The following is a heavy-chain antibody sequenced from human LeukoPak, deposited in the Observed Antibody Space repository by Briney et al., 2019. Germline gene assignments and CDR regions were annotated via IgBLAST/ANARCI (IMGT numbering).Heavy chain of an antibody. V-gene: IGHV3-7*01. J-gene: IGHJ4*02. CDR1: GFTLSNYW. CDR3: ARSDY. Sequence: GGSLRLSCAASGFTLSNYWMSWVRQAPGKGLEWVANIKQDGSEKYYVDSVKGRFTISRDNAKNSLYLQMNSLRAEDTAVYYCARSDYWGQGTLVTVSS. CDR2: IKQDGSEK.